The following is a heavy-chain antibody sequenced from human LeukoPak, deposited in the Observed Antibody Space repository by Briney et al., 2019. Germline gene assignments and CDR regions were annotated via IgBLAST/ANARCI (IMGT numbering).Heavy chain of an antibody. Sequence: GASVKVSCKASGGTFSSYAISWVRQAPGQGREWMGGIIPIFGTANYAQKFQGRVTITADESTSTVYMELSSLRSEDTAVYYCARAHQPYYYDSSGYYPGYYWGQGTLVTVSS. CDR1: GGTFSSYA. J-gene: IGHJ4*02. CDR3: ARAHQPYYYDSSGYYPGYY. CDR2: IIPIFGTA. V-gene: IGHV1-69*13. D-gene: IGHD3-22*01.